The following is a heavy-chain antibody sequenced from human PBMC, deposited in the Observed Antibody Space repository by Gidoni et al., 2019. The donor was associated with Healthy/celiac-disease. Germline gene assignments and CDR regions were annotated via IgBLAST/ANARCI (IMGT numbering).Heavy chain of an antibody. V-gene: IGHV3-23*01. CDR2: ISGSGGST. CDR3: AKDMVTEDVLLWFGELLVTLGAFDI. D-gene: IGHD3-10*01. CDR1: GFTFSSYA. J-gene: IGHJ3*02. Sequence: EVQLLESGGGLVQPGGSLRLSCAASGFTFSSYAMSWVRQAPGKGLEWGSAISGSGGSTYYADSVKGRFTISRDNSKNTLYLQMNSLRAEDTAVYYCAKDMVTEDVLLWFGELLVTLGAFDIWGQGTMVTVSS.